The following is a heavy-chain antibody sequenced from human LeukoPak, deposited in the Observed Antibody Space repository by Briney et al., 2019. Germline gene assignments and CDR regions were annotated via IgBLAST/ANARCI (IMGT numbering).Heavy chain of an antibody. J-gene: IGHJ5*02. D-gene: IGHD3-3*01. CDR2: IYYSGST. V-gene: IGHV4-59*01. Sequence: SETLPLTCTVSGASISSYYLSWIRQPPGKGLEWIGYIYYSGSTRYNPSLKSRVTISVDTSKNQFSLKLSSVTAADTAVYYCARVGILRFPSNWFDRWGQGTLVTVSS. CDR3: ARVGILRFPSNWFDR. CDR1: GASISSYY.